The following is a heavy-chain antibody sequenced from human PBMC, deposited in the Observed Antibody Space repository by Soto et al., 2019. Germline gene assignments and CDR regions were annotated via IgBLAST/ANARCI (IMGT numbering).Heavy chain of an antibody. D-gene: IGHD3-22*01. CDR1: GYSFTSYW. V-gene: IGHV5-51*01. CDR3: ARHSTVYDSSGYYADV. Sequence: GESLKISCKGSGYSFTSYWIGWVXXXXXXGLDWMGIIYPGDSDTRYSPSFQGQVTISADKSISTAYLQWSSLKASDTAMYYCARHSTVYDSSGYYADVWGQGTTVTVSS. J-gene: IGHJ6*02. CDR2: IYPGDSDT.